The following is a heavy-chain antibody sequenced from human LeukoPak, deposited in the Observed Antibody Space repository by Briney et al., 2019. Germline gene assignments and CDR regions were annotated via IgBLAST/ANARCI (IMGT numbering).Heavy chain of an antibody. D-gene: IGHD2/OR15-2a*01. CDR1: GGSIRTYY. Sequence: SETLSLTCTVSGGSIRTYYWSWIRQPPGKGLEWIGYIYTSGSTNYNPSLKSPVTMSLDTSENQFSLKLSSVTAADTAVYYCARGDFYRYYFDYWGQGTLVTVSS. J-gene: IGHJ4*02. V-gene: IGHV4-4*09. CDR3: ARGDFYRYYFDY. CDR2: IYTSGST.